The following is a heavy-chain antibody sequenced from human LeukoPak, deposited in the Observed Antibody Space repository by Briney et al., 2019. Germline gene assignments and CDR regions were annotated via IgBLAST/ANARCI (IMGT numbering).Heavy chain of an antibody. V-gene: IGHV1-2*02. CDR3: ARDSDPTYYFDSGPYHAY. CDR1: GYTFTRYG. CDR2: INPNSGDT. D-gene: IGHD3-10*01. Sequence: GASVKVSCKTSGYTFTRYGISWVRQAPGQGLEWMGWINPNSGDTNYAQKFQGRVTMTRDTSISTAYMELSRLRSDDTAVYYCARDSDPTYYFDSGPYHAYWGQGTLVTVSS. J-gene: IGHJ4*02.